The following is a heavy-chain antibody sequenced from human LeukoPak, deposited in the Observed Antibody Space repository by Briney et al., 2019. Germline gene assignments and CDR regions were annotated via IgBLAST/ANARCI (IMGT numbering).Heavy chain of an antibody. CDR2: ISGSGGST. D-gene: IGHD2/OR15-2a*01. Sequence: GGSLRLSCAASGFTFSSYAMSWVRQAPGKGLEWVSAISGSGGSTYYADSVKGRFTISRDNSKNTLYLQMNSLRAEDTAVYYCAKSRYCNQIYYYYYGMDVWGQGTTVTVSS. J-gene: IGHJ6*02. V-gene: IGHV3-23*01. CDR3: AKSRYCNQIYYYYYGMDV. CDR1: GFTFSSYA.